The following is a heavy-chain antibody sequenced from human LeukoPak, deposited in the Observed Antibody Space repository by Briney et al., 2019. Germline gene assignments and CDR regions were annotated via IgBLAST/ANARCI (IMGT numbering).Heavy chain of an antibody. CDR1: GFTFSSYW. Sequence: GGSLRLSCAASGFTFSSYWMHWVRQAPGKGLVWVSRINTDGSSTSYADSVKGRFTISRDNAKNTLYLQMNSLRAEDTAVYYCAREMVIRGVLPNNAFDIWGQGTMVTVSS. CDR2: INTDGSST. CDR3: AREMVIRGVLPNNAFDI. V-gene: IGHV3-74*01. D-gene: IGHD3-22*01. J-gene: IGHJ3*02.